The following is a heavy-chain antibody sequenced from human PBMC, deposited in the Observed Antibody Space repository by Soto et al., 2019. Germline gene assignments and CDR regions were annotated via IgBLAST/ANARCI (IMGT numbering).Heavy chain of an antibody. CDR3: AKDGDIAAAGYYFDY. Sequence: GSLRLSCAASGFTFRNYGMHWVRQAPGKGLEWVAVISSDGKNKYSADSVKGRFTISRDNSKNTLYVQMNSLRAEDTAVYYCAKDGDIAAAGYYFDYWGQGTLVTVSS. CDR1: GFTFRNYG. CDR2: ISSDGKNK. J-gene: IGHJ4*02. D-gene: IGHD6-13*01. V-gene: IGHV3-30*18.